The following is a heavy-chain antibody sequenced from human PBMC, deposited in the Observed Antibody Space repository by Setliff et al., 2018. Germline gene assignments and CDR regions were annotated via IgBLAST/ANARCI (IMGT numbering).Heavy chain of an antibody. CDR1: GYPFIEHY. J-gene: IGHJ5*02. D-gene: IGHD2-21*01. CDR2: IRPNGGGT. Sequence: SVQVSCKTSGYPFIEHYVNWVRQAPGQGLEWMGWIRPNGGGTHYAQKFQGRVTMTRDTANSTVYTDLSSLTSDDTAIYYCARGGGSYRAGNSRPTYWFDPWGQGTLVTVSS. CDR3: ARGGGSYRAGNSRPTYWFDP. V-gene: IGHV1-2*02.